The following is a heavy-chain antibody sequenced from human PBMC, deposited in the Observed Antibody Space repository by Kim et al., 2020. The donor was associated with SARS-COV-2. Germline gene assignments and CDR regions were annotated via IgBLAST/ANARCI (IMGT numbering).Heavy chain of an antibody. CDR2: IYYRGDT. Sequence: SETLSLTCAVSGDSITGRDYYWGWIRQPPGQGLQWIGIIYYRGDTFYNPSLKSRLTLSLDTSKNQFSLRLTSVTAADTAVYYCARRKPAYSYGSRYLFDSWGQGTLVTVSS. D-gene: IGHD3-10*01. CDR1: GDSITGRDYY. J-gene: IGHJ4*02. V-gene: IGHV4-39*01. CDR3: ARRKPAYSYGSRYLFDS.